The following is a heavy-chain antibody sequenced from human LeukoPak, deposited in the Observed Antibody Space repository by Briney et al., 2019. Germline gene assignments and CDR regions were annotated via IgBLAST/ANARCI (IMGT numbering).Heavy chain of an antibody. J-gene: IGHJ3*02. CDR3: ARSPGLSAFDI. CDR2: IQDDGSKK. V-gene: IGHV3-30*02. Sequence: GGSLRLSCAASGFTFNYYGMHWVRQAPGKGLEWVAFIQDDGSKKYYADSKKGRFTVSRDNSKNTLYLQMNSLRAEDTAVYYCARSPGLSAFDIWGQGTMVTVSS. CDR1: GFTFNYYG.